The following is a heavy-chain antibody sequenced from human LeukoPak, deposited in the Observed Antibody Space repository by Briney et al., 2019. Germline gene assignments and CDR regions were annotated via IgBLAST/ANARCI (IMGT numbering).Heavy chain of an antibody. J-gene: IGHJ5*02. CDR2: INHSGST. Sequence: SETLSLTCAVYGGPFSGYYWSWTRQPPGKGLEWIGEINHSGSTNYNPSLKSRVTISVDTSKNQFSLKLSSVTAADTAVYYCARAKSYQRWFDPWGQGTLVTVSS. V-gene: IGHV4-34*01. CDR3: ARAKSYQRWFDP. D-gene: IGHD3-16*02. CDR1: GGPFSGYY.